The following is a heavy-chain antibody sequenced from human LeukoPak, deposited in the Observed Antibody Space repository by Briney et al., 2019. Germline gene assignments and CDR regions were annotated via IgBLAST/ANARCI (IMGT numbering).Heavy chain of an antibody. D-gene: IGHD4-23*01. J-gene: IGHJ3*02. V-gene: IGHV1-2*02. Sequence: ASVKVSCKASGYTFTGYYMHWVRQAPGQGLEWMGWINPNSGGTNYAQKFQGRVTMTRDTSISTAYMELSRLRSDDTAVYYCARTADYGGSDAFDIWGQGTMVTVSS. CDR2: INPNSGGT. CDR1: GYTFTGYY. CDR3: ARTADYGGSDAFDI.